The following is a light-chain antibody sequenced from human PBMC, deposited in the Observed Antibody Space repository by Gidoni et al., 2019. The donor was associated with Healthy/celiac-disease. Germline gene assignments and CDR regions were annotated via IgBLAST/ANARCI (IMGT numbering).Light chain of an antibody. CDR1: QGLLHSNGYNY. J-gene: IGKJ1*01. CDR3: MQALQTPRT. V-gene: IGKV2-28*01. Sequence: DIVMTQSPLSLPVTPGEPASISCRSSQGLLHSNGYNYLDWYLQKPGQSPQLLIYLGSNRASGVPDRFSGSGSGTDFTLKISRVEAEDVGVYYCMQALQTPRTFXQXTKVEIK. CDR2: LGS.